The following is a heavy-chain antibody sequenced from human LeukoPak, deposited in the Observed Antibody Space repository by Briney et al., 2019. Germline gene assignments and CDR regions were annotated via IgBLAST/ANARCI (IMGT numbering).Heavy chain of an antibody. J-gene: IGHJ4*02. Sequence: GGSLRLSCAASGFTFSSYGIHWVRQAPAKGREWVAVDWYDGGNKFYADSVKGRFTISRDNSKNTLYLQMNSLRAEDTAVYYCAKGTATPDLNYFGYWGQGTLVTVSS. CDR3: AKGTATPDLNYFGY. CDR1: GFTFSSYG. D-gene: IGHD2-2*01. CDR2: DWYDGGNK. V-gene: IGHV3-33*06.